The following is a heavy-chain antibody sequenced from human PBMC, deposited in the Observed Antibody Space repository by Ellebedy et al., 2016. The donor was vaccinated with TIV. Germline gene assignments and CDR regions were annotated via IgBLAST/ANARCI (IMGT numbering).Heavy chain of an antibody. J-gene: IGHJ4*02. Sequence: ASVKVSCKASGYTFTKYYMHWVRQAPGQGLEWMGMINPSGGSTSYAQKFQGRVTMTRDTSTSTVYMELSSLRSEDTAVYYCTCLQLGIADYFDYWGQGALVTVST. CDR3: TCLQLGIADYFDY. CDR2: INPSGGST. D-gene: IGHD6-13*01. V-gene: IGHV1-46*01. CDR1: GYTFTKYY.